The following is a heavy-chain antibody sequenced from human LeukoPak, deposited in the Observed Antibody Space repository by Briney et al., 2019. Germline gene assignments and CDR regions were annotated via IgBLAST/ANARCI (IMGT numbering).Heavy chain of an antibody. D-gene: IGHD3-10*01. CDR3: ARGALELYYYGSGSYLYTYSFDY. J-gene: IGHJ4*02. V-gene: IGHV3-64*01. Sequence: GGSLRLSCAASGFTFSSYAMHWVRQAPGKGLEYVSAISSNGGSTYYANSVKGRFTISRDDSKNTLYLQMGSLRAEDMAVYYCARGALELYYYGSGSYLYTYSFDYWGQGTLVAVSS. CDR2: ISSNGGST. CDR1: GFTFSSYA.